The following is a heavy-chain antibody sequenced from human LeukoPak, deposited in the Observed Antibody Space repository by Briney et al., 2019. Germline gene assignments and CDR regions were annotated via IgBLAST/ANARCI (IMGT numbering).Heavy chain of an antibody. CDR1: GGSISSSSYY. V-gene: IGHV4-39*01. Sequence: SETLSPTCTVSGGSISSSSYYWGWIRQPPGKGLEWIGTIYYSGSTYYNPSLKSRVTISVDTSKNQFSLKLSSVTAADTAVYYCARFRCSSTSCYYYNYYYGMDVWGQGTTVTVSS. CDR2: IYYSGST. CDR3: ARFRCSSTSCYYYNYYYGMDV. J-gene: IGHJ6*02. D-gene: IGHD2-2*01.